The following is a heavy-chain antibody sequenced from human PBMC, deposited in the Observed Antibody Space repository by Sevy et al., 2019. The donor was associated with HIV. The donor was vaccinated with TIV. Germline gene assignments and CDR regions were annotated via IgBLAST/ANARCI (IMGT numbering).Heavy chain of an antibody. V-gene: IGHV3-53*01. D-gene: IGHD1-26*01. CDR1: GFTVSSNY. CDR3: ATTSTPLYYYALDV. Sequence: GGSLRLSCAASGFTVSSNYMRWVRQAPGKGLEWVSVIYSGEYTYYADSVKGRFTISRDISKNTLNLQMNSLRAEDTAIYYCATTSTPLYYYALDVWGQGTTVTVSS. J-gene: IGHJ6*02. CDR2: IYSGEYT.